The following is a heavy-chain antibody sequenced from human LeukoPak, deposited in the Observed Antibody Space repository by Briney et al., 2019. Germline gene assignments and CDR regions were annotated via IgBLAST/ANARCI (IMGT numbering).Heavy chain of an antibody. J-gene: IGHJ5*02. CDR3: ARGGGSGRYNWFDP. CDR2: MNPNSGNT. Sequence: WMNPNSGNTGYAQKFQGRVTMTRDTSISTAYMELSSLRSEDTAVYYCARGGGSGRYNWFDPWGQGTLVTVSS. D-gene: IGHD3-10*01. V-gene: IGHV1-8*01.